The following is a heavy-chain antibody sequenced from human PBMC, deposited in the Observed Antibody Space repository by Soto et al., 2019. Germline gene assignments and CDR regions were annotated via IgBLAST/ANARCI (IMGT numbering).Heavy chain of an antibody. V-gene: IGHV2-5*02. CDR2: IYWDDDK. J-gene: IGHJ5*02. D-gene: IGHD3-9*01. CDR1: GFSLSTSGVG. CDR3: APLGVLRYSSSWFDP. Sequence: SGPTLVNPTQTLKLTCTFSGFSLSTSGVGVGWIRQPPGKALEWLALIYWDDDKRYSPSLKSRLTITKDTSKNQVVLTMTNMDPVDTATYYCAPLGVLRYSSSWFDPWGQGTLVTVSS.